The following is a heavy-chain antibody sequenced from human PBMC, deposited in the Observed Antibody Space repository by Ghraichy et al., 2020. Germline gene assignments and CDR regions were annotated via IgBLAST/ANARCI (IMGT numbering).Heavy chain of an antibody. J-gene: IGHJ3*02. V-gene: IGHV3-30*04. CDR3: ASPLCSSTSCYAFDI. Sequence: GGSLRLSCAASGFTFSSYAMHWVRQAPGKGLEWVAFISYDGSNQYYADSVKGRFTISRDNSKNTLYLQMNSLRAEDTAVYYCASPLCSSTSCYAFDIWGQGTVVTVSS. CDR2: ISYDGSNQ. D-gene: IGHD2-2*01. CDR1: GFTFSSYA.